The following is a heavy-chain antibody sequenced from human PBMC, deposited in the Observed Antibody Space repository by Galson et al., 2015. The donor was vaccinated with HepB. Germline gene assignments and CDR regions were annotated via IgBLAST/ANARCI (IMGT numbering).Heavy chain of an antibody. J-gene: IGHJ4*02. Sequence: SLRLSCAASGFTFSDYYMSWIRQAPGKGLEWVSYISSSSSYTNYADSVKGRLTISRDNAKNSLYLQMNSLRAEDTAVYYCARGGLYYYDSSGSLSYFDYWGQGTLVTVSS. V-gene: IGHV3-11*06. CDR1: GFTFSDYY. D-gene: IGHD3-22*01. CDR3: ARGGLYYYDSSGSLSYFDY. CDR2: ISSSSSYT.